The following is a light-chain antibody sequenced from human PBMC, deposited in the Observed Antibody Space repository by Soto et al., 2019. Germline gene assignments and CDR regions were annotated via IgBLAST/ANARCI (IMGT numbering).Light chain of an antibody. CDR2: GAS. J-gene: IGKJ1*01. Sequence: EIVMTQSPATLPVSPGDIATISSRASQSIGSNLAWYQQKPGQAPRLLIYGASNRATGIPDRFSGSGSGTDFTLTISRLEPEDFAVYYCQQYGSSGTLGQGTKVDIK. V-gene: IGKV3-20*01. CDR3: QQYGSSGT. CDR1: QSIGSN.